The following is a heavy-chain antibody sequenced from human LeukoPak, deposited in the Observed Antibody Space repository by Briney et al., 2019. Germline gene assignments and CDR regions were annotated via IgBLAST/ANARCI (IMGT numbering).Heavy chain of an antibody. CDR1: GFTFSNYW. V-gene: IGHV3-7*03. CDR3: AKDIGGSSGPYYYYYGMDV. J-gene: IGHJ6*02. CDR2: IKEAGSEK. Sequence: GGSLRLSCAASGFTFSNYWMSWVRQAPGKGLEFMANIKEAGSEKYYVDSVKGRFTISRDNAKNSLYLQMNSLRAEDTALYYCAKDIGGSSGPYYYYYGMDVWGQGTTVTVSS. D-gene: IGHD3-22*01.